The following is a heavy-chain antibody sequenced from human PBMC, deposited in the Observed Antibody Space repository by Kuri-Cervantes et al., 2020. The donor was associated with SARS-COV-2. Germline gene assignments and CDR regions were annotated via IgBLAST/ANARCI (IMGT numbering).Heavy chain of an antibody. CDR2: IYHSGST. D-gene: IGHD6-19*01. CDR3: ARVSSSGWYRFDP. J-gene: IGHJ5*02. Sequence: SVTLSLTCTVSGGSISSYYWSWIRQPPGKGLEWIGYIYHSGSTNYNPSLKSRVTISVDTSKNQFSLKLSSVTAADTAVYYCARVSSSGWYRFDPWGRGTLVTVSS. CDR1: GGSISSYY. V-gene: IGHV4-59*01.